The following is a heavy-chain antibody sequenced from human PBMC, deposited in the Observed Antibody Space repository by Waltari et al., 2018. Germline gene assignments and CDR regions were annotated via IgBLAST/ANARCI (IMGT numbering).Heavy chain of an antibody. Sequence: QVSLLQSGPEMTKPGASVRVSCKASGYDFTLFGISWVRQGPGQGLEWIGWISPYTGNTEYAQKFQDRITLTADTSTSTIFMELRSLKSDDTAVYYCARPDYYDTTTFYAHWGQGTLVTVSS. CDR2: ISPYTGNT. J-gene: IGHJ1*01. CDR1: GYDFTLFG. CDR3: ARPDYYDTTTFYAH. D-gene: IGHD3-22*01. V-gene: IGHV1-18*01.